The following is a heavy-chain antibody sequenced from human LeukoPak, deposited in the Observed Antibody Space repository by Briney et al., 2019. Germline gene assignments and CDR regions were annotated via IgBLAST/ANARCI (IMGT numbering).Heavy chain of an antibody. CDR3: ARDRPITARFDY. V-gene: IGHV3-30*03. CDR1: GLXFSSYG. D-gene: IGHD3-16*01. J-gene: IGHJ4*02. Sequence: GGSLRLSCAASGLXFSSYGIHWVRQAPGKGLEWVAVISYDGSNKYYADSVKGRFTISRDNSKNTVYLQMNSLSSEDTAVYYCARDRPITARFDYWGQGTLVTVSS. CDR2: ISYDGSNK.